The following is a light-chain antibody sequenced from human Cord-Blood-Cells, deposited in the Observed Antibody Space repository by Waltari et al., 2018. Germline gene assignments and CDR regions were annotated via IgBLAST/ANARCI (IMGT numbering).Light chain of an antibody. V-gene: IGKV1-39*01. CDR2: AAS. CDR1: QSISSY. J-gene: IGKJ1*01. CDR3: QQSYSTTWT. Sequence: DIQMTQSPSSLSASVGDRVTITCRASQSISSYLNWYQQKPGKAPKHLIYAASSLQSGVPSRFSGSGSGTEFTLTISSLQPEDFATYYCQQSYSTTWTFGQGTKVEIK.